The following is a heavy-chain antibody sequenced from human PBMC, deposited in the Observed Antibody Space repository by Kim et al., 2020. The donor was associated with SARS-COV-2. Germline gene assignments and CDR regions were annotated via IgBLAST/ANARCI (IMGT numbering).Heavy chain of an antibody. J-gene: IGHJ2*01. Sequence: GGSLRLSCAGSGYPFDSFAMTWVRQAPGKGLEWIATVNEKGGKTYSADSVRGRFTISRDNSKKTLYLEMNALRAEDTAVYYCARDLGGGYLYCYSGQWGRGHLVT. CDR1: GYPFDSFA. D-gene: IGHD3-22*01. CDR2: VNEKGGKT. CDR3: ARDLGGGYLYCYSGQ. V-gene: IGHV3-23*01.